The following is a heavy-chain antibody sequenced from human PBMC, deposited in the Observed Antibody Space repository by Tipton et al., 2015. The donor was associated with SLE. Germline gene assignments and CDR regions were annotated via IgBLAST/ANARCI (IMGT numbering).Heavy chain of an antibody. J-gene: IGHJ6*02. CDR1: GFTFSSYA. V-gene: IGHV3-23*01. CDR3: ARIPYSSWGWGGYDHYYGMDV. Sequence: SLRLSCAASGFTFSSYAMSWVRQAPGKGLEWVSAISGSGGSTYYADSVKGRFTISRDNAKNSLYLQMNSLRAEDTAVYYCARIPYSSWGWGGYDHYYGMDVWGQGTTVTVSS. D-gene: IGHD6-6*01. CDR2: ISGSGGST.